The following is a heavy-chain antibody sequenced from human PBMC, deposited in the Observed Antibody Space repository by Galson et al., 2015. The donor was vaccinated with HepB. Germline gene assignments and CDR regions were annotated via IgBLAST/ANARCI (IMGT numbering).Heavy chain of an antibody. D-gene: IGHD3-10*01. J-gene: IGHJ2*01. V-gene: IGHV3-23*01. CDR3: AKRRRSGRQGPENWYFDL. Sequence: SLRLSCAASGFTFSSYAMSWVRQAPGKGLEWVSAISGSGGSTYYADSVKGRFTISRDNSKNTLYLQMNSLRAEDTAVYYCAKRRRSGRQGPENWYFDLWGRGTLVTVSS. CDR2: ISGSGGST. CDR1: GFTFSSYA.